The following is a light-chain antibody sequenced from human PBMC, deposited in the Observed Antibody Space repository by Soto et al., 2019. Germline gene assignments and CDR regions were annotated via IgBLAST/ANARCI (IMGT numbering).Light chain of an antibody. J-gene: IGKJ1*01. V-gene: IGKV4-1*01. CDR3: QQYYRIPRT. Sequence: DIVMTQSPDSLAVSLGERATINCKSSQSVLHSSNNKNYLAWYQQKSGQPPNLLISWASTRESGVPDRFSASGSGTDFTLTSSSLQAEDVAVYYCQQYYRIPRTFGQGTKVEIK. CDR1: QSVLHSSNNKNY. CDR2: WAS.